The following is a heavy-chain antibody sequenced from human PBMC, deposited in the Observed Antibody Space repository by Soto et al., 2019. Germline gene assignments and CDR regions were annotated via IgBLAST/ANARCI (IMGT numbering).Heavy chain of an antibody. CDR1: GGSISSGGYS. CDR3: ARAYCGGDCYSGYFDY. D-gene: IGHD2-21*02. V-gene: IGHV4-30-2*01. CDR2: IYHSGST. J-gene: IGHJ4*02. Sequence: SETLSLTCAVSGGSISSGGYSWSWIRQPPGKGLEWIGYIYHSGSTYYNPSLKSRVTISVDRSKNQFSLKLSPVTAADTAVYYCARAYCGGDCYSGYFDYWGQGTLVTVSS.